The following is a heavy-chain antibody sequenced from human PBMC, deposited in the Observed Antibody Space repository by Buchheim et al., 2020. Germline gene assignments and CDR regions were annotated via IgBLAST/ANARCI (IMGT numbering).Heavy chain of an antibody. J-gene: IGHJ4*02. CDR3: TTDLGYFFYDSSGYYDY. CDR1: GFTFSNAW. CDR2: IKSKTDGGTT. Sequence: EVQLVESGGGLVKPGGSLRLSCAASGFTFSNAWMSWVRQAPGKGLEWVGRIKSKTDGGTTDYAAPVKGRFTISRDDSKNTLYLQMNSLKTEDTAVYHCTTDLGYFFYDSSGYYDYWGQGTL. V-gene: IGHV3-15*01. D-gene: IGHD3-22*01.